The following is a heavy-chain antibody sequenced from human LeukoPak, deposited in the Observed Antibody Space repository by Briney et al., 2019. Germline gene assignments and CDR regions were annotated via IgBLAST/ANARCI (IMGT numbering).Heavy chain of an antibody. Sequence: GGSLRLSCAASGFTLSMYSMSWVRQRPGKGLEWVSYISSSRSATQYADSVKGRFTISRDSAKNSLYLQMSSLRDEDSAIYYCARSNYGDSSRYGYWGQGTLVTVSS. J-gene: IGHJ4*02. CDR2: ISSSRSAT. D-gene: IGHD3-16*01. CDR1: GFTLSMYS. CDR3: ARSNYGDSSRYGY. V-gene: IGHV3-48*02.